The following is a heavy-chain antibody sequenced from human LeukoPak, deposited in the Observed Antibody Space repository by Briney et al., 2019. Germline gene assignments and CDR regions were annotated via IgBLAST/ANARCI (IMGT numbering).Heavy chain of an antibody. J-gene: IGHJ6*04. CDR3: AELGITMIGGV. Sequence: GGSLRLSCAASGFTFSNYNMNWVRQAPGKAMEWVSSITRSGTYIFYADSVKGRFTISRDNAKNSLYLQMNSLRAEDTAVYYCAELGITMIGGVWGKGTTATISS. V-gene: IGHV3-21*01. CDR2: ITRSGTYI. CDR1: GFTFSNYN. D-gene: IGHD3-10*02.